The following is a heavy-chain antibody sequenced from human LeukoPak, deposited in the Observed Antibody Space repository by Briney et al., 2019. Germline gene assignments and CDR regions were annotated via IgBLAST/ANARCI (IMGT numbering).Heavy chain of an antibody. CDR1: GFTFSSYS. D-gene: IGHD3-10*01. J-gene: IGHJ4*02. CDR2: INSDGSST. CDR3: ARAYGSGSYYPLDY. V-gene: IGHV3-74*01. Sequence: GGSLRLSCAASGFTFSSYSMNWVRQAPGKGLVWVSRINSDGSSTSYADSVKGRFTISRDNAKNTLYLQMNSLRAEDTAVYYCARAYGSGSYYPLDYWGQGTLVTVSS.